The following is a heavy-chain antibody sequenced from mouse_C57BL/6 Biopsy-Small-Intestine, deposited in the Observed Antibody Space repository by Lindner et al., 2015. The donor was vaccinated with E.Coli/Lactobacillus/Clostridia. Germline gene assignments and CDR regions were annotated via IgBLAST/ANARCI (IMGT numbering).Heavy chain of an antibody. V-gene: IGHV1-81*01. Sequence: VQLQESGAELARPGASVKLSCKASGYTFTSYGITWVKQRTGQGLEWIGEIYPGGDYTYYNEKFKGKATLTADKSSSTAYMELRSLTSVDSAVYFCAREYGSSYGYYFDYWGQGTTLTVSS. CDR3: AREYGSSYGYYFDY. J-gene: IGHJ2*01. CDR1: GYTFTSYG. CDR2: IYPGGDYT. D-gene: IGHD1-1*01.